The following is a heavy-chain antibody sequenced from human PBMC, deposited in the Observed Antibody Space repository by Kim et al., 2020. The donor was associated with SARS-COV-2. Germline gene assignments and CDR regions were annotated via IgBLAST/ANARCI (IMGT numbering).Heavy chain of an antibody. J-gene: IGHJ4*02. CDR3: ALVSGASGRLYYFDS. CDR1: GGSINSGDFY. CDR2: IYFSGST. Sequence: SETLSLTCTVSGGSINSGDFYWSWIRQPPGKGLEWIGYIYFSGSTYYNPSLKSRVTISRDTSKNRFSLNLSSVTAADTAVYYCALVSGASGRLYYFDSWGQGTLVTVSS. D-gene: IGHD3-10*01. V-gene: IGHV4-30-4*01.